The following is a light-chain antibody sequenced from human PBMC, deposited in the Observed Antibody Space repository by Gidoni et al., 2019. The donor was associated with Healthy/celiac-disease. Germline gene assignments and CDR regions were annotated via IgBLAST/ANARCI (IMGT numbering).Light chain of an antibody. Sequence: DIQMTQSPSTLSASVGDRVTITCRASQRISSWLAWYQQKPGNAHKLLIYDASSLESGVPSRFSGSGSGTEFTLTISSLQPDDFATYYCQQYNSYSTWTFGQGTKVEIK. J-gene: IGKJ1*01. CDR1: QRISSW. CDR2: DAS. V-gene: IGKV1-5*01. CDR3: QQYNSYSTWT.